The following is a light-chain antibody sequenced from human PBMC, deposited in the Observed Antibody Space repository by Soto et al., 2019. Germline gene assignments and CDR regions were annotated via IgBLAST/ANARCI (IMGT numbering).Light chain of an antibody. CDR1: SSDVGGYNY. Sequence: QSVLTQPASVSRSPGQSITISCTGTSSDVGGYNYVSWYQQHPGKAPKLMIYDVSNRPSGVSNRFSGSKSGNTASLTISGLQAEDEADYYCRSYTSSSTLDVVFGGGTKLTV. V-gene: IGLV2-14*01. CDR3: RSYTSSSTLDVV. J-gene: IGLJ2*01. CDR2: DVS.